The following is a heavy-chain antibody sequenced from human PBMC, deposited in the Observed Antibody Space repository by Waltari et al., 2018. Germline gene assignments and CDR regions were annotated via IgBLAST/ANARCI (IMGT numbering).Heavy chain of an antibody. CDR3: ARAVGGAARGYFGMDV. CDR2: MNPNSGDT. D-gene: IGHD1-26*01. CDR1: GYSFTSYD. Sequence: QEQLVQSEAEVKTPGAAVKVSCKASGYSFTSYDINWVRQAPGQGLEWMARMNPNSGDTEYAHKFQGRVTVTTNPSMSTAYMELSSLRTDDTAVYFCARAVGGAARGYFGMDVWGHGTTVTVSS. J-gene: IGHJ6*02. V-gene: IGHV1-8*01.